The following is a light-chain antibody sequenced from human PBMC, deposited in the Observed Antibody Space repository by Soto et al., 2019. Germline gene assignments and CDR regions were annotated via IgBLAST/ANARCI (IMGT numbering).Light chain of an antibody. Sequence: QSVLTQPPSVSGAPGQRVTISCTGTSSNIGASYDVNWYQQLPGTAPKLLIYGNSNRPSGVPDRFSGSKSGTSAFLAITGLQAEDEADYYCQSYDSSLSGYVFGTGTKLTVL. CDR2: GNS. V-gene: IGLV1-40*01. J-gene: IGLJ1*01. CDR3: QSYDSSLSGYV. CDR1: SSNIGASYD.